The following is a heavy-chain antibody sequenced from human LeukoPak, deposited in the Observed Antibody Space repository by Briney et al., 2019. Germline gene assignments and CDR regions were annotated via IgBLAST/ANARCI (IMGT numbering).Heavy chain of an antibody. D-gene: IGHD1-26*01. CDR2: ISYDGSNK. CDR1: GFTFSSYG. V-gene: IGHV3-30*18. CDR3: AKDAGLVGAPDY. Sequence: PGGSLRLSCAASGFTFSSYGMHWFRQAPGKGLEWVAVISYDGSNKYYADSVKGRFTISRDNSKNTLYLQMNSLRAEDTAVYYCAKDAGLVGAPDYWGQGTLVTVSS. J-gene: IGHJ4*02.